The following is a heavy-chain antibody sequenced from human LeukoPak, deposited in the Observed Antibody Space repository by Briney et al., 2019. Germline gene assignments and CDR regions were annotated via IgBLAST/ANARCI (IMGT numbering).Heavy chain of an antibody. J-gene: IGHJ5*02. Sequence: GGSLRLSCAASGFTFSSYSMNWVRQAPGKGLEWVSSISRNSDYMYYADSVKGRFTISRDNDKNSLYLQMNSLRAEDRAVYYSATETGYFAPWGQGTLVTVSS. V-gene: IGHV3-21*01. D-gene: IGHD1-1*01. CDR3: ATETGYFAP. CDR1: GFTFSSYS. CDR2: ISRNSDYM.